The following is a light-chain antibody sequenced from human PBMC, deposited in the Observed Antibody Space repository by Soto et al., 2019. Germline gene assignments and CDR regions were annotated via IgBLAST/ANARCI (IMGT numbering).Light chain of an antibody. V-gene: IGLV1-36*01. Sequence: QAVVTQPPSVSEAPRQRVTISCSGSSSNIGNNAVNWYQQLPGKAPKLLIYSDDLLPSGVSDRFSGSKSGTSASLAISGLQSEDEADYYCAAWDDSLNVVVFGGGTKLTVL. J-gene: IGLJ2*01. CDR2: SDD. CDR3: AAWDDSLNVVV. CDR1: SSNIGNNA.